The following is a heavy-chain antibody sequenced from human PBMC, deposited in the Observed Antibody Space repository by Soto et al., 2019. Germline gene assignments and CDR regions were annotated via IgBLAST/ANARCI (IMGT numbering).Heavy chain of an antibody. CDR2: IYYSGST. CDR3: ARHDPSYYGSGNRPFDY. CDR1: GGSISSYY. Sequence: SETLSLTCTVSGGSISSYYWSWIRQPPGKGLEWIGYIYYSGSTNYNQSLKSRVTISVDTSKNQLSLKLSSVTAADTAVYYCARHDPSYYGSGNRPFDYSGQGTLVTVSS. D-gene: IGHD3-10*01. V-gene: IGHV4-59*08. J-gene: IGHJ4*02.